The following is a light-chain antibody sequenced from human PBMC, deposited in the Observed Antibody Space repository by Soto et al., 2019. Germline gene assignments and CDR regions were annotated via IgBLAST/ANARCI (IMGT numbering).Light chain of an antibody. CDR2: DAS. CDR1: QSVSSY. CDR3: QQRSNWPPLT. V-gene: IGKV3-11*01. Sequence: EIVLTQSPATLSLSPGERATLSCRASQSVSSYLAWYQQKPGQAPRLLIYDASNRATGIPARFSGSGSGTDVTLTISSLEPEDFAVYYCQQRSNWPPLTFGVGTKVEIK. J-gene: IGKJ4*01.